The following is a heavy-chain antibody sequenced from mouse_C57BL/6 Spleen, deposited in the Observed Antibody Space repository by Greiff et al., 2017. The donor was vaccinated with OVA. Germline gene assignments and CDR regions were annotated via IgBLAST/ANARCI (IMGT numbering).Heavy chain of an antibody. V-gene: IGHV1-74*01. D-gene: IGHD1-1*01. J-gene: IGHJ3*01. Sequence: QVQLQQPGAELVKPGASVKVSCKASGYTFTSYWMHWVKQRPGQGLEWIGRIHPSDSDTNYNQKFKGKATLTVDKSSSTAYMQLSSLTSEDSAVYYCAIPHYYGSSHPFAYWGQGTLVTVSA. CDR3: AIPHYYGSSHPFAY. CDR2: IHPSDSDT. CDR1: GYTFTSYW.